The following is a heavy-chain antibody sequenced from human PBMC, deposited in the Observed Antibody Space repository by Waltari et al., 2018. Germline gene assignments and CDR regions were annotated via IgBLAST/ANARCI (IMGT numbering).Heavy chain of an antibody. CDR2: ITKTGDDT. CDR1: GFRFSDFA. Sequence: EVQLLESGGGLVQPGGSLRLSCDAPGFRFSDFAMSWVRQAPGRGLEWVAAITKTGDDTYYADSVRGRLTVSRDNSKNTLYVQMNSLRAEDAAVYYCATYNLGFIYYRGLDVWGQGTTVTVSS. CDR3: ATYNLGFIYYRGLDV. V-gene: IGHV3-23*01. D-gene: IGHD1-1*01. J-gene: IGHJ6*02.